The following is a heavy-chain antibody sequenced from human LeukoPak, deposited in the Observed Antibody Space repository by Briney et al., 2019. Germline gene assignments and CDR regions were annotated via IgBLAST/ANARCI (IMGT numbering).Heavy chain of an antibody. CDR1: GFTFSNYA. D-gene: IGHD2-15*01. V-gene: IGHV3-23*01. CDR3: ALYCSGGSCYSIGGAFDI. J-gene: IGHJ3*02. Sequence: GSLRLSCAASGFTFSNYAMSWVRQAPGKGLEWVSAISRSGTDTYYADSVKGRFTISRDNSRNTLYLQMNSLRAKDTAVYFCALYCSGGSCYSIGGAFDIWGQGTLVTVSS. CDR2: ISRSGTDT.